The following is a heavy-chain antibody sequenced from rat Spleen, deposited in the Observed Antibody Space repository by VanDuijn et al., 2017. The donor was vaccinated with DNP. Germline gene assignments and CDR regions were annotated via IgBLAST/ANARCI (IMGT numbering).Heavy chain of an antibody. J-gene: IGHJ2*01. V-gene: IGHV5-22*01. D-gene: IGHD1-11*01. CDR3: ARQTEGFDY. CDR1: GFTFSDYY. Sequence: EVQLVESGGGLVQPGGSMKLSCAASGFTFSDYYMAWVRQAPKKGLEWVASISYEGSSTYYGDSVKGRFTISRDNAKSTLYLQMNSLRSEDTATYYCARQTEGFDYWGQGVMVTVSS. CDR2: ISYEGSST.